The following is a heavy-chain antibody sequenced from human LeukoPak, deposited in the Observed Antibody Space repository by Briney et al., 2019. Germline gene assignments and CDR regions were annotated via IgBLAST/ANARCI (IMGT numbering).Heavy chain of an antibody. Sequence: SETLSLTCTVSGDSITRSTYYWGWIRQPPGKGLEWIGSIYYSGSTYYNSSLNGRVTMSVDKSENQFSLKLSSVTAADTAVYYCARGVRGYSYGPWTIMDVWGQGTTVTVSS. J-gene: IGHJ6*02. CDR1: GDSITRSTYY. CDR2: IYYSGST. V-gene: IGHV4-39*07. CDR3: ARGVRGYSYGPWTIMDV. D-gene: IGHD5-18*01.